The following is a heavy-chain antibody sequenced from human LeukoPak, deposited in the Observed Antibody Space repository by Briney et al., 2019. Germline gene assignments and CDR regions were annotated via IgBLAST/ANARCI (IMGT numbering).Heavy chain of an antibody. V-gene: IGHV4-34*01. CDR3: ARGRAASRLQKIDYYYYGMDV. CDR1: GWSFSGYY. D-gene: IGHD6-13*01. CDR2: INHSGSI. J-gene: IGHJ6*02. Sequence: SETLSLTCAVYGWSFSGYYWSWIRQPPGKGLEGIGEINHSGSINYNPSLKSRVTISVDTSKNQFSLKLSSVTAADTAVYYCARGRAASRLQKIDYYYYGMDVWGQGTTVTVSS.